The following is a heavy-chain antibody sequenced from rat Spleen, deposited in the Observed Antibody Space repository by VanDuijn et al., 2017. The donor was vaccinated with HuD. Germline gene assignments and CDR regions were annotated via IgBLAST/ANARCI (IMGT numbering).Heavy chain of an antibody. D-gene: IGHD1-11*01. J-gene: IGHJ4*01. CDR1: GFTFSNYD. CDR2: ISYDGSST. Sequence: EVQLVESGGGLVQPGRSLKLSCAASGFTFSNYDMAWVRQAPTKGLEWVATISYDGSSTYYPDYVKCRFTISRDNAKSTLYLQMDSLRSEDTATYYCARHNYGGYSVMDAWGQGASVTVSS. CDR3: ARHNYGGYSVMDA. V-gene: IGHV5-29*01.